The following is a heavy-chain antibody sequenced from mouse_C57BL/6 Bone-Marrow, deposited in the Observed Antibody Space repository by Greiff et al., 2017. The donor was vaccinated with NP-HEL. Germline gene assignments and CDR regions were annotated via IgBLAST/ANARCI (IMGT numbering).Heavy chain of an antibody. CDR3: ARREGDYYGSSYDAMDY. CDR2: IDPNSGGT. D-gene: IGHD1-1*01. Sequence: QVPLQQSGAELVKPGASVKLSCKASGYTFTSYWMHWVKQRPGRGLEWIGRIDPNSGGTKYNEKFKSKATLTVDKPSSTAYMQLSSLTSEASAVYYCARREGDYYGSSYDAMDYWGQGTSVTVSS. CDR1: GYTFTSYW. V-gene: IGHV1-72*01. J-gene: IGHJ4*01.